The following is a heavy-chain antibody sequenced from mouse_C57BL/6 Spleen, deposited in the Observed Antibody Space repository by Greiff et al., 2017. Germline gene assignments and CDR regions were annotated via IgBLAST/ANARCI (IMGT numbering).Heavy chain of an antibody. J-gene: IGHJ4*01. CDR3: TNGGLGY. Sequence: VQLQQSGAELVRPGASVKLSCTASGFNIKDYYMHWVKQRPEQGLEWIGWIDPENGDSEYASKFQGKATITPDTSSNTAYLQLSSLTSEDTAVYYCTNGGLGYWGQGTSVTVSS. CDR1: GFNIKDYY. V-gene: IGHV14-4*01. CDR2: IDPENGDS.